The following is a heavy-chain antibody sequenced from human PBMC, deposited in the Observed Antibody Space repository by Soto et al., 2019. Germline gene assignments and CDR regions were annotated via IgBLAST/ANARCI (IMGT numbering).Heavy chain of an antibody. CDR3: AEDIAAAGREPFDY. J-gene: IGHJ4*02. D-gene: IGHD6-13*01. CDR1: GFTFDDYA. CDR2: ISWNSGSI. Sequence: EVQLVESGGGLVQPGRSLRLSCAASGFTFDDYAMHWVRQAPGKGLEWVSGISWNSGSIGYADSVKGRFTISRDNAKNSLYLQMNSLRAEDTALYYCAEDIAAAGREPFDYWGQGTLVTVSS. V-gene: IGHV3-9*01.